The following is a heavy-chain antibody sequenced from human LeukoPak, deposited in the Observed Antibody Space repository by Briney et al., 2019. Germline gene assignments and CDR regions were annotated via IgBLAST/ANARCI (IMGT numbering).Heavy chain of an antibody. CDR1: GIPLCKYG. CDR2: ISDRGDMT. CDR3: AKRGVVIRVILVGFHKEAYYFDS. Sequence: GGSLRLSCAVSGIPLCKYGTSCVPDAPGEGLEWVAGISDRGDMTNYPDSVKGRITISTDHPKNTLYLQMNSLRAEDTAVYFCAKRGVVIRVILVGFHKEAYYFDSWGQGALVTVSS. J-gene: IGHJ4*02. V-gene: IGHV3-23*01. D-gene: IGHD3-22*01.